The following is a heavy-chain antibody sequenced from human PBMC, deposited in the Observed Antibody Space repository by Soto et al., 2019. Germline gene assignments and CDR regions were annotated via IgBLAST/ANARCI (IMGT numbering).Heavy chain of an antibody. V-gene: IGHV1-2*04. CDR2: INPNSGGT. CDR3: ARDPSHRSSPYYFDY. D-gene: IGHD6-6*01. CDR1: GYTFTGYY. Sequence: ASVKVSCKASGYTFTGYYMHWVRQAPGQGLEWMGWINPNSGGTSYAQKFQGWVTMTRDTSISTAYMELSRLRSDDTAVYYCARDPSHRSSPYYFDYWGQVTLGTVSS. J-gene: IGHJ4*02.